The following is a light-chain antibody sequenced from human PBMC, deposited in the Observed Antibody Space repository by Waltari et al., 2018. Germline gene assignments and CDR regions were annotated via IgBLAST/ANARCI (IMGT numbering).Light chain of an antibody. V-gene: IGLV1-44*01. Sequence: YRHRPGSAPTLLIYTKDQRPSGVPDRFSGAKSGTSASLAISGLQSDDEGHYYCATWDDRLNGWVFGGGTKLTVL. CDR2: TKD. J-gene: IGLJ3*02. CDR3: ATWDDRLNGWV.